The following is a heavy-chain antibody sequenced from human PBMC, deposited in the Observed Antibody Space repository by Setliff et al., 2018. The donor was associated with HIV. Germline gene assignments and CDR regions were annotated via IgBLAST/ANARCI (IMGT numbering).Heavy chain of an antibody. CDR1: GFTFTTSA. J-gene: IGHJ6*03. CDR3: AAGPDYYYYYMDV. CDR2: IVVGSGNT. Sequence: ASVKVSCKASGFTFTTSAMQWARQARGQRLEWMGWIVVGSGNTNYAQKFQERVTITRDMSTSTAYMELSSLRSEDTAVYYCAAGPDYYYYYMDVWGKGTTVTVSS. V-gene: IGHV1-58*02.